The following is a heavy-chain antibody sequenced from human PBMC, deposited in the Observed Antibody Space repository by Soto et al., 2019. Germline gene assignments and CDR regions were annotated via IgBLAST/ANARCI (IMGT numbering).Heavy chain of an antibody. Sequence: SQTLSLTSAISGDSVSSNSAAWNWIRQSPSRGLEWLGRTYYRSKWYNDYALSAKSRITINPDTSTTQFSLQLNSVTPEDTAVYYCARDLGITGTTFYYYGMDVWGQGTTVTVSS. CDR2: TYYRSKWYN. V-gene: IGHV6-1*01. CDR1: GDSVSSNSAA. J-gene: IGHJ6*02. CDR3: ARDLGITGTTFYYYGMDV. D-gene: IGHD1-7*01.